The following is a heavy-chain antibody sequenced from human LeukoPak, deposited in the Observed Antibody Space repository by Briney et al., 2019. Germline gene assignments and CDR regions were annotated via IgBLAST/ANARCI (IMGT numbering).Heavy chain of an antibody. V-gene: IGHV3-73*01. Sequence: GGPLRLSCVASGFSFSDSAIHWVRQAAGTGLEWVGRIRSEPKNFATAYAASVRGRFTISRDDSKNAAYLQMDGLKNEDAAVYFCFSSNSTPGGYWFDPWGQGTLVTVSS. CDR3: FSSNSTPGGYWFDP. CDR1: GFSFSDSA. CDR2: IRSEPKNFAT. J-gene: IGHJ5*02. D-gene: IGHD4-11*01.